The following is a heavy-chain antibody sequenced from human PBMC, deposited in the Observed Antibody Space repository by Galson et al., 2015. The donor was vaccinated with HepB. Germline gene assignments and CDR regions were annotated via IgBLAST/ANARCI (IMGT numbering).Heavy chain of an antibody. Sequence: SLRLSCAASGFTFSSYWMSWVRQAPGKGLEWVANIKQDGSEKYYVDFVKGRFTISRDNAKNSLYLQMNSLRAEDTAVYYCAREDKGAMVRGVIMAWYFDLWGRGTLVTVSS. CDR2: IKQDGSEK. CDR3: AREDKGAMVRGVIMAWYFDL. D-gene: IGHD3-10*01. V-gene: IGHV3-7*01. J-gene: IGHJ2*01. CDR1: GFTFSSYW.